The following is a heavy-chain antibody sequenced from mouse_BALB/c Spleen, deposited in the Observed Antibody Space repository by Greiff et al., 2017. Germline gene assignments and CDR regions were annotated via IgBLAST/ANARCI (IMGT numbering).Heavy chain of an antibody. J-gene: IGHJ4*01. CDR1: GFSLTSYG. D-gene: IGHD2-14*01. Sequence: VKLQESGPGLVQPSQSLSITCTVSGFSLTSYGVHWVRQSPGKGLEWLGVIWSGGSTDYNAAFISRLSISKDNSKSQVFFKMNSLQADDTAIYYCARSPYYRYYAMDYWGQGTSVTVSS. V-gene: IGHV2-4-1*01. CDR3: ARSPYYRYYAMDY. CDR2: IWSGGST.